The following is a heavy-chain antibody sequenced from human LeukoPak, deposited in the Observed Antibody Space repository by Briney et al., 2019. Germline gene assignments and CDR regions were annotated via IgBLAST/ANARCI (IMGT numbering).Heavy chain of an antibody. CDR3: ARGRGYCSSTSCYRWGGFDY. CDR1: GGSFSGYY. D-gene: IGHD2-2*01. Sequence: PSETLSLTCAVYGGSFSGYYWSWIRQPPGKGLEWIGEINHSGSTNYNPSLKSRVTISIDTSKNQFSLKLSSVTAADTAVYYCARGRGYCSSTSCYRWGGFDYWGQGTLVTVSS. J-gene: IGHJ4*02. V-gene: IGHV4-34*01. CDR2: INHSGST.